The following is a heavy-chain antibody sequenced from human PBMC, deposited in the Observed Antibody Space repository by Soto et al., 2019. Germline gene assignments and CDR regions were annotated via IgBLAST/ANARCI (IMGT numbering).Heavy chain of an antibody. V-gene: IGHV3-23*01. Sequence: GWSLRLSCAGPGFTFSRFVMSWFRQAPGNGLDWVSAISGSGGSTYSADSVKGRFTISRDNSKNTLYLQMSSLRAEDTAVYYCARGFSAGKGSTPDFWGQGSLVTVSS. D-gene: IGHD6-13*01. CDR3: ARGFSAGKGSTPDF. J-gene: IGHJ4*02. CDR1: GFTFSRFV. CDR2: ISGSGGST.